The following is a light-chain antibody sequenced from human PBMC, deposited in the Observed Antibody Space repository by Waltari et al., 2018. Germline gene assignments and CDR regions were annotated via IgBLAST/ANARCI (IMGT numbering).Light chain of an antibody. CDR3: QQRSDWPLT. CDR1: QSVSSY. V-gene: IGKV3-11*01. Sequence: EIVLTQSPATLSLSPGERATLSCRASQSVSSYLAWYQQKPGQDPRLVIYDTSNRATGIPARFSGSGSGTDFTLTITSLEPEDFAVYYCQQRSDWPLTFGGGTKVEIK. CDR2: DTS. J-gene: IGKJ4*01.